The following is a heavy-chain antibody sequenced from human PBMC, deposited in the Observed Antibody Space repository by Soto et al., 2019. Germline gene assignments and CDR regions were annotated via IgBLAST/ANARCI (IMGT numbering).Heavy chain of an antibody. J-gene: IGHJ6*03. CDR2: ISGSGGST. D-gene: IGHD1-26*01. CDR1: GFTFSSYA. V-gene: IGHV3-23*01. CDR3: AKKATQDFYYYYMDV. Sequence: GGSLRLSCAASGFTFSSYAMSWVRKAPGKGLEWVSAISGSGGSTYYADSVKGRFTISRDNSKNTLYLQMNSLRAEDTAVYYCAKKATQDFYYYYMDVWGKGTTVTVSS.